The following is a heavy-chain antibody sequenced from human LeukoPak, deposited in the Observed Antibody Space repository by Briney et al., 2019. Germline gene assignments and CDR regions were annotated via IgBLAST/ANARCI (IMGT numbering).Heavy chain of an antibody. Sequence: GGSLRLSCAASGFTFSSYEMNWVRQAPGKGLEWVSYISSSGSTIYYADSVKGRFTISRDNSKNTVSLQMNSLRGEDTAVYYCAKDDAWGRYKDWGQGTLVTVSS. CDR3: AKDDAWGRYKD. D-gene: IGHD3-16*01. V-gene: IGHV3-48*03. J-gene: IGHJ1*01. CDR1: GFTFSSYE. CDR2: ISSSGSTI.